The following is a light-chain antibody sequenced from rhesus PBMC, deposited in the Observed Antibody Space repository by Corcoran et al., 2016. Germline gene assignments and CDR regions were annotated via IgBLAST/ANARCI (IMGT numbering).Light chain of an antibody. V-gene: IGKV1-74*01. CDR1: ENVNNY. CDR3: QHGYGTPFT. J-gene: IGKJ3*01. Sequence: DIQMTQSPSSLSASVGDRVTITCRASENVNNYLNWYQQKPGKAPKLLIYKASTLQSGVPSRFSGSGSGTDYTFTIRRLQPEDVATYYCQHGYGTPFTFGPGTKLDIK. CDR2: KAS.